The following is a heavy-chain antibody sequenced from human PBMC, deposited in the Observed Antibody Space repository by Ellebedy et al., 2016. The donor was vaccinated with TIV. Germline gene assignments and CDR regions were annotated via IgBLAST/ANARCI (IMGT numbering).Heavy chain of an antibody. CDR2: ITGSGDRT. CDR3: AKDSGKYGWNSEY. D-gene: IGHD3-10*01. CDR1: GFIFDNFA. J-gene: IGHJ4*02. Sequence: PGGSLRLSCATSGFIFDNFAMRWFRQAPGKGLEWVSAITGSGDRTFYADSVKGRFTVSRDTSKNTLYLQMNSLRAEDTAIYYCAKDSGKYGWNSEYWGQGTQVTVSS. V-gene: IGHV3-23*01.